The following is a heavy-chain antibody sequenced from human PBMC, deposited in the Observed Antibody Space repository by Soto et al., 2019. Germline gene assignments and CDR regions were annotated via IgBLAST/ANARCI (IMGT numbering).Heavy chain of an antibody. CDR2: IIPIFGTA. CDR1: GGTFSSYA. Sequence: SVKVSCKASGGTFSSYAVSWVRQAPGQGLEWMGGIIPIFGTANYAQKFQGRVTITADESTSTAYMELSSLRSEDTAVYYCARAGGYYYDSSGYIFDYWGQGTLVTVSS. D-gene: IGHD3-22*01. J-gene: IGHJ4*02. CDR3: ARAGGYYYDSSGYIFDY. V-gene: IGHV1-69*13.